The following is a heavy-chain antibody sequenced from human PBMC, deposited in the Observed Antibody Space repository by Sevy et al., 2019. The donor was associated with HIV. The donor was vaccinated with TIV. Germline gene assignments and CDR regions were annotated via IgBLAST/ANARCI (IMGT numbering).Heavy chain of an antibody. CDR2: IYSGANT. CDR3: ARDRITYYYDSSGYYMSGYGMDV. J-gene: IGHJ6*02. Sequence: GGSLRLSCAASGFNVSSNYMNWIRQAPGKGLEWVSVIYSGANTYYADSVKGRFTISRDTSKNTLYLQMNSLRAEDTAVYYCARDRITYYYDSSGYYMSGYGMDVWGQGTTVTVSS. CDR1: GFNVSSNY. D-gene: IGHD3-22*01. V-gene: IGHV3-53*01.